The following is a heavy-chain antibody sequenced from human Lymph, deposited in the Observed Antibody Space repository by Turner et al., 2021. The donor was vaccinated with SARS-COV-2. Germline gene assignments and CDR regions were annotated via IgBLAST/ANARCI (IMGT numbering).Heavy chain of an antibody. CDR1: GYTLTEVS. V-gene: IGHV1-24*01. D-gene: IGHD3-3*01. J-gene: IGHJ6*02. CDR2: FGPEDGET. Sequence: QVQLVQSGAEVKKPGASVKVSCKVSGYTLTEVSMHWVRQAPGKGLEWMGGFGPEDGETIYAQKFQGRVTMTEDTSTDTAYMELSSLRSEDTAVYYCATGPYDFWSGPSPGYYGMDVWGQGTTVTVSS. CDR3: ATGPYDFWSGPSPGYYGMDV.